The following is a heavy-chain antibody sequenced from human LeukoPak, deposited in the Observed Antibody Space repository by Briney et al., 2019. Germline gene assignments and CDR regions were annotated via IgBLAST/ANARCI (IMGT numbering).Heavy chain of an antibody. CDR3: ARRSVGAIWIDYFDY. Sequence: GGSLRLSCAASGFTLSTYWMHWVRQAPGKGLVWVSRINPDGSTISYADSVKGRFTISRDNAKNTLYLQMNSLRAEDTAVYYCARRSVGAIWIDYFDYWGQGTLVTVSS. D-gene: IGHD1-26*01. V-gene: IGHV3-74*01. J-gene: IGHJ4*02. CDR2: INPDGSTI. CDR1: GFTLSTYW.